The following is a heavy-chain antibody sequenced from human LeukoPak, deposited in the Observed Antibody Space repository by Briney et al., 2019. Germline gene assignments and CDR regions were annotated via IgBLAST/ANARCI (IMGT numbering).Heavy chain of an antibody. V-gene: IGHV3-30-3*01. D-gene: IGHD5-18*01. CDR1: GFTFSSYW. Sequence: GGSLRLSCAASGFTFSSYWMSWVRQAPGKGLEWVAVISYDGSNKYYADSVKGRFTISRDNSKNTLYLQMNSLRAEDTAVYYCARDQGYSYGYGDYWGQGTLVTVSS. CDR2: ISYDGSNK. CDR3: ARDQGYSYGYGDY. J-gene: IGHJ4*02.